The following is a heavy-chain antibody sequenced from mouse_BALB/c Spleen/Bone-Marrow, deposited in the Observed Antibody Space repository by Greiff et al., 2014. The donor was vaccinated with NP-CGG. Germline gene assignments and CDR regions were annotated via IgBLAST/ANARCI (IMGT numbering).Heavy chain of an antibody. CDR3: TRSCYYGSSYGYFDV. V-gene: IGHV1S22*01. CDR2: IYPGSGST. CDR1: GYTFTSYW. D-gene: IGHD1-1*01. J-gene: IGHJ1*01. Sequence: LQQSGSELVRPGASVKLSCKASGYTFTSYWMHWVKQRPGQGLEWIGNIYPGSGSTNYDEKFKSKATLTVDTSSSTAYMQLSILTSEYSAVYYGTRSCYYGSSYGYFDVWGAGTTVTVSS.